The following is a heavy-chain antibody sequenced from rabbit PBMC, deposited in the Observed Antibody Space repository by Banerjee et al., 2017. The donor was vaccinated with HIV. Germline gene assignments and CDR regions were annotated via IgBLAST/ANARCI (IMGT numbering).Heavy chain of an antibody. D-gene: IGHD7-1*01. J-gene: IGHJ4*01. V-gene: IGHV1S40*01. CDR2: IYNGDGST. CDR3: ARADPGYDYSKDL. CDR1: GFSFSRGYD. Sequence: QSLEESGGGLVKPGASLTLTCKASGFSFSRGYDMCWVRQAPGKGLEWIACIYNGDGSTYYANWVNGRFTFSKTSSTTVTLQMTSLTAADTATYFCARADPGYDYSKDLWGPGTLVTVS.